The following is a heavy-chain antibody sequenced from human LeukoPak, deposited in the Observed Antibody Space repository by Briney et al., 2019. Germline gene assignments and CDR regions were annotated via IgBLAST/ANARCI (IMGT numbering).Heavy chain of an antibody. D-gene: IGHD3-22*01. V-gene: IGHV4-34*01. Sequence: PSETLSLTCAVYGGSFSGYYWSWIRQPPGKGLEWIGEINHSGSTNYNPSLKSRVTISVDTSKNQFSLKLSSVTAADTAVYYCARATVGITMIEPTYYFDYWGQGTLVTVSS. J-gene: IGHJ4*02. CDR1: GGSFSGYY. CDR3: ARATVGITMIEPTYYFDY. CDR2: INHSGST.